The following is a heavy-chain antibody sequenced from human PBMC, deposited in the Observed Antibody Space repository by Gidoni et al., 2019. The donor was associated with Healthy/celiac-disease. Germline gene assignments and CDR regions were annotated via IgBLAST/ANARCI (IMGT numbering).Heavy chain of an antibody. Sequence: QVQLVESGGGVVQPGRSLRLSCAAVGFTFSRYGMPWVRQAPGKGLEWVAVIWYDGSNKYYADSVKGRFTISRDNSKNTLYLQMNSLRAEDTAVYYCARAQGWELLRWGQGTLVTVSS. CDR3: ARAQGWELLR. CDR1: GFTFSRYG. D-gene: IGHD1-26*01. CDR2: IWYDGSNK. V-gene: IGHV3-33*01. J-gene: IGHJ4*02.